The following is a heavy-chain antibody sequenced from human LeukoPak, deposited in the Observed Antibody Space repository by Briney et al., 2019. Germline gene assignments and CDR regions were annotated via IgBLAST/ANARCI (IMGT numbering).Heavy chain of an antibody. CDR2: IKQDGSGK. V-gene: IGHV3-7*03. D-gene: IGHD2-2*01. CDR1: GFTFSSYW. CDR3: ARDLGGIVPAATFDY. Sequence: GSLRLSCAASGFTFSSYWMSWVRQAPGKGLEWVANIKQDGSGKYYVDSVKGRFTISRDNAKNSLYLQMNSLRAEDTAVYYCARDLGGIVPAATFDYWGQGTLVTVSS. J-gene: IGHJ4*02.